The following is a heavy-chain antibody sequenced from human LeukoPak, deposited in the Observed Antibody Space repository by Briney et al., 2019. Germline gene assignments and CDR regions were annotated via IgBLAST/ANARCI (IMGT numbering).Heavy chain of an antibody. CDR2: INPSGGST. D-gene: IGHD3-10*01. V-gene: IGHV1-46*01. CDR1: GYTFTSYY. J-gene: IGHJ3*02. CDR3: ARIPLWSNAFDI. Sequence: ASVTVSFKASGYTFTSYYMHWLRQAPGQGLEWMGIINPSGGSTSYAQKFQGRVTMTRDTSTSTVYMELSSLRSEDTAVYYCARIPLWSNAFDIWGQGTMVTVSS.